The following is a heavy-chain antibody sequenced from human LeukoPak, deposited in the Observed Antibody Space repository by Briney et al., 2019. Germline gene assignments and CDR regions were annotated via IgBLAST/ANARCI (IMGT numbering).Heavy chain of an antibody. CDR3: ARIAVGATVDY. CDR2: INHSGST. Sequence: SETLSLTCAVYGGSFSGYYWSWIRQPPGKGLEWIGEINHSGSTNYNPSLKSRVTISVDTSKNQFSLKLSSVTAADTAVYYCARIAVGATVDYWGQGTLVTVSS. V-gene: IGHV4-34*01. D-gene: IGHD1-26*01. J-gene: IGHJ4*02. CDR1: GGSFSGYY.